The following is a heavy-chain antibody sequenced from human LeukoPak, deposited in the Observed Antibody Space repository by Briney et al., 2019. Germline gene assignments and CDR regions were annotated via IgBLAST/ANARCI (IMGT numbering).Heavy chain of an antibody. CDR1: GYTFTDHY. J-gene: IGHJ4*02. CDR2: INPDSGGT. Sequence: ASVKVSCKASGYTFTDHYMHWVRQAPGQGLEWMGWINPDSGGTNYAQKFQGRVTMTRDTSIRTAYMELTRLRSDDTAVYFCARARIGGYSSTLPYWGQGTLVTVSS. D-gene: IGHD6-19*01. CDR3: ARARIGGYSSTLPY. V-gene: IGHV1-2*02.